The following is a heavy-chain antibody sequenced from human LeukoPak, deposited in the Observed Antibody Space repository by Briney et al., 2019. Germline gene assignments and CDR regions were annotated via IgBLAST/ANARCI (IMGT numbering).Heavy chain of an antibody. J-gene: IGHJ4*02. CDR3: ARSPDILTGENFDY. Sequence: SVKVSCKASGFTFTSSAMQWVRQARGQRLEWIGWIVVGSGNTNYAQKFQERVTITRDVSTSTAYMELSRLRSDDTAVYYCARSPDILTGENFDYWGQGTPVTVSS. D-gene: IGHD3-9*01. CDR2: IVVGSGNT. V-gene: IGHV1-58*02. CDR1: GFTFTSSA.